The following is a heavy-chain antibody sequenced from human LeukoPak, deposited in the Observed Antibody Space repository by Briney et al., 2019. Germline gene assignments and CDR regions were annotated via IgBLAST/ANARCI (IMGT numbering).Heavy chain of an antibody. CDR2: ISYSGIT. V-gene: IGHV4-39*02. CDR1: GGSISSSSYH. J-gene: IGHJ4*02. CDR3: ARERGLGVVAPWIDY. D-gene: IGHD2-15*01. Sequence: PSETLSLTCTVSGGSISSSSYHWGCIRQPPGKSLEWIGSISYSGITHYNPSLKSRVTISVDTSKNQFSLRMNSVTAADTSVYYCARERGLGVVAPWIDYWGQGTLVTVSS.